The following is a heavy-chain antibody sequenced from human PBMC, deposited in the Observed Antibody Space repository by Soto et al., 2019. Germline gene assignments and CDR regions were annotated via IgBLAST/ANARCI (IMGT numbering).Heavy chain of an antibody. CDR1: GGSISSYY. J-gene: IGHJ4*02. D-gene: IGHD4-17*01. V-gene: IGHV4-59*08. CDR3: ARRYGDYFDF. Sequence: QVQLQESGPGLVKPSETLSLTCTVSGGSISSYYWSWIRQPPGRGLEWIGYIYYSGSTHYNPSLMSRVTLSVDTSKTQFSLKLSSVTAADTAVYYSARRYGDYFDFWGQGTLVTVSS. CDR2: IYYSGST.